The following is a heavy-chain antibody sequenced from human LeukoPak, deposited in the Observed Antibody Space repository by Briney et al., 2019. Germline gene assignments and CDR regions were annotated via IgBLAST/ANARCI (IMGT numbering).Heavy chain of an antibody. CDR2: IYPGDSDT. CDR1: GYSFTSYW. Sequence: GESLKISCKGSGYSFTSYWIGWVRQMPGKGLEWMGIIYPGDSDTRYSPSFQGQVTISADKSISTAYLQWSSLKASDTAMYCARAIVVVPAARTDAFDIWGQGTMVTVSS. D-gene: IGHD2-2*01. V-gene: IGHV5-51*01. J-gene: IGHJ3*02. CDR3: ARAIVVVPAARTDAFDI.